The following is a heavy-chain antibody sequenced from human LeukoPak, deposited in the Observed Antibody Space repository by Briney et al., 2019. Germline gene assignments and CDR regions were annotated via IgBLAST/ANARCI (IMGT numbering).Heavy chain of an antibody. CDR3: ARAAAGNFDY. J-gene: IGHJ4*02. CDR1: GFTFSSYD. Sequence: PGGSLRLSCAASGFTFSSYDMHWVRQATGKGLEWVSAIGTAGDTCYPGSVKGRFTISRENAKNSLYLQMNSLRAEDTAVYYCARAAAGNFDYWGQGTLVTVSS. CDR2: IGTAGDT. V-gene: IGHV3-13*01. D-gene: IGHD6-13*01.